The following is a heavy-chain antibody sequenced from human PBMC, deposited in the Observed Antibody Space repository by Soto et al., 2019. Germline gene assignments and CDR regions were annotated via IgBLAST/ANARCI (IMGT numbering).Heavy chain of an antibody. V-gene: IGHV1-18*03. J-gene: IGHJ4*02. CDR2: SSAHNGNT. CDR3: ARGRYGDY. Sequence: QVHLVQSGAEVKKPGASVKVSCKGSGYTFTSYGITWVRQAPGQGLEWMGWSSAHNGNTDYAQKRQGRVTGTRDTPTSTAYMELRSLRSDDMAVYYCARGRYGDYWGQGALVTVSS. CDR1: GYTFTSYG. D-gene: IGHD1-1*01.